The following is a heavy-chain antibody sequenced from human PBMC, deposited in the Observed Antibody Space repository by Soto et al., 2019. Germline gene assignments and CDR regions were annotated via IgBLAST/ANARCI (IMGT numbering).Heavy chain of an antibody. CDR3: ARDGVATVAVFDY. Sequence: EVQLVESVGGLVQPGGSLRLSCAASGFTFSSYWMSWVRQAPGKGLEWVANIKQDGSEKYYVDSVKGRFTISRDNAKNSLYLQMNSLRAEDTAVYYCARDGVATVAVFDYWGQGTLVTVSS. CDR1: GFTFSSYW. V-gene: IGHV3-7*01. J-gene: IGHJ4*02. CDR2: IKQDGSEK. D-gene: IGHD6-19*01.